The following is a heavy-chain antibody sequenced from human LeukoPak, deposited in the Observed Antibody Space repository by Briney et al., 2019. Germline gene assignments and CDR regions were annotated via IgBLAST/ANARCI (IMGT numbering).Heavy chain of an antibody. Sequence: PGGSLRLSCAASGFTFSTYAMAWVRQAPGKGLEWVSGISGSGTATDYADSVKGRFTISRDNSKNTLFLQMNSLSAEDTAVYYWAKGKVCYGIACQSAGYFDSWGQETLVTVPS. V-gene: IGHV3-23*01. CDR1: GFTFSTYA. D-gene: IGHD2-21*01. J-gene: IGHJ4*02. CDR3: AKGKVCYGIACQSAGYFDS. CDR2: ISGSGTAT.